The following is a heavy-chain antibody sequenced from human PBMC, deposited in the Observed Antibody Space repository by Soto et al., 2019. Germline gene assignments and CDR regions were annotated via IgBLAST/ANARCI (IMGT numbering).Heavy chain of an antibody. V-gene: IGHV5-10-1*01. CDR3: ARHRAARPKGYYYGMDV. CDR1: GYSFTSYW. Sequence: PGESLKISCKGSGYSFTSYWISWVRQMPGKGLEWMGRIDPSDSYTNYSPSFQGHVTISAGKSISTAYLQWSSLKASDTAMYYCARHRAARPKGYYYGMDVWGQGTTVTVSS. D-gene: IGHD6-6*01. CDR2: IDPSDSYT. J-gene: IGHJ6*02.